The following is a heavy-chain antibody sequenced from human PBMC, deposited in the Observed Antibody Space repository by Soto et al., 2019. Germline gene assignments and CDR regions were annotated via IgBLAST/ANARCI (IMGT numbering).Heavy chain of an antibody. Sequence: WGSLRVSCASSGFTFSIYGMRWVRQAPGKGLEYVYAISSNGGSTYYADSVKGRFSISRDNSKNTLYLQLGRLRAEDMAVYYCARGDHSSSWRDDVGAFDIWGQGTMVTVSS. V-gene: IGHV3-64*02. CDR3: ARGDHSSSWRDDVGAFDI. CDR1: GFTFSIYG. CDR2: ISSNGGST. D-gene: IGHD6-13*01. J-gene: IGHJ3*02.